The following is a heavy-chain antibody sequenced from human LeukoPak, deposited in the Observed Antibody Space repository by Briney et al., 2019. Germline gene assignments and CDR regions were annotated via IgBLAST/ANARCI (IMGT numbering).Heavy chain of an antibody. CDR3: ANELHMVRGVH. CDR2: IRYGGSNK. CDR1: GFTFSNFG. V-gene: IGHV3-30*02. J-gene: IGHJ4*02. D-gene: IGHD3-10*01. Sequence: PGGSLRLSCAASGFTFSNFGMHWVRQAPGKGLEWVAFIRYGGSNKYYADSVMGRFTISRDTSKSTLYLQMNSLRAEDTAVYYCANELHMVRGVHWGQGTLVTVSS.